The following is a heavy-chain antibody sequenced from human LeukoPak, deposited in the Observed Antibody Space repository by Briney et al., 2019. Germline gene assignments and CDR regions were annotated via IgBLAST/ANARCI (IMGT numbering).Heavy chain of an antibody. CDR3: ARRRYYDSTGYNPPYYFDY. CDR1: GDSLIGYY. CDR2: IYNTLDT. Sequence: SETLSLTCTVSGDSLIGYYWSWIRQPPGKRLERIGYIYNTLDTTYNPSLESRVAISLDMSNKHFSLRLSSVTAADTAVYYCARRRYYDSTGYNPPYYFDYWGQGILVTVSS. D-gene: IGHD3-22*01. V-gene: IGHV4-59*01. J-gene: IGHJ4*02.